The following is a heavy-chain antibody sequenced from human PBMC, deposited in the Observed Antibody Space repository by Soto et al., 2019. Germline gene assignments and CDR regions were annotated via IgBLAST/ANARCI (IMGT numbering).Heavy chain of an antibody. V-gene: IGHV4-59*01. CDR1: GGSISSYY. CDR2: IYYSGST. CDR3: ARLRADSSGYYYDYNWFDP. D-gene: IGHD3-22*01. Sequence: PSETLSLTCTVSGGSISSYYWSWIRQPPGKGLEWIGYIYYSGSTNYNPSLKSRVTISVDTSKNQFSLKLSSVTAADTAVYYCARLRADSSGYYYDYNWFDPWGPGTLVTVSS. J-gene: IGHJ5*02.